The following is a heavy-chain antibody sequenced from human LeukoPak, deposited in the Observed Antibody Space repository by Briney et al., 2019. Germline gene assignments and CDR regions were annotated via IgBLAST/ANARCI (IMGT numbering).Heavy chain of an antibody. CDR3: ARDPGYGDYGPPRY. Sequence: GGSLRLSRAASGFTFSSYGMHWVRQAPGKGLEWVAVIWYDGSNKYYADSVKGRFTISRDNSKNTLYLQMNSLRAEDTAVYYCARDPGYGDYGPPRYWGQGTLVTVSS. V-gene: IGHV3-33*01. CDR2: IWYDGSNK. J-gene: IGHJ4*02. D-gene: IGHD4-17*01. CDR1: GFTFSSYG.